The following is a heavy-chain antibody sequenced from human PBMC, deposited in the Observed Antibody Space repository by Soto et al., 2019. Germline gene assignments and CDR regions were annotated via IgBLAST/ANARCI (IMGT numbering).Heavy chain of an antibody. Sequence: QVQLVQSGAEVKKPGASVKVSCRASGYTFSNYDINWVRQAPGQGLEWMGWMNPYNGNTGYAQNFQGRGTMTRNTSISTAYMEFCSLSSEGTGIYYCARGPGDLGYFDYWGQGALVTVSS. CDR3: ARGPGDLGYFDY. V-gene: IGHV1-8*01. J-gene: IGHJ4*02. CDR1: GYTFSNYD. CDR2: MNPYNGNT. D-gene: IGHD3-10*01.